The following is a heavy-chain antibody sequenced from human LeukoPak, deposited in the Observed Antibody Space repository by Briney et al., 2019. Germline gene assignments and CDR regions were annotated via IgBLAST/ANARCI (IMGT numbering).Heavy chain of an antibody. J-gene: IGHJ4*01. D-gene: IGHD6-19*01. CDR1: GFTFSSYS. CDR3: ATDGRSSGWYGFDY. V-gene: IGHV3-66*01. CDR2: MYSGGTT. Sequence: GGSLRLSCAASGFTFSSYSMNWVRQAPGKGLEWVSVMYSGGTTYYADSLKGRITISRDNARSTLYLQMNSLRAEDTAVYYCATDGRSSGWYGFDYWGQGILVTVSS.